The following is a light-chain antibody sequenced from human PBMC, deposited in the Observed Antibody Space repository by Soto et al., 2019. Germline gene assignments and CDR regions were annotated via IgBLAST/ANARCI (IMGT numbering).Light chain of an antibody. V-gene: IGKV1-39*01. Sequence: DIQMTQSPSSLSASVGDSVTITCRASQDISYFLNWYQQRPGKAPKVLIYDASKLKAGVPSRFSGRGSGTDFTFTISSLQPEDFAVYYCQQSYSTLYTFGQGTNLEIK. J-gene: IGKJ2*01. CDR3: QQSYSTLYT. CDR1: QDISYF. CDR2: DAS.